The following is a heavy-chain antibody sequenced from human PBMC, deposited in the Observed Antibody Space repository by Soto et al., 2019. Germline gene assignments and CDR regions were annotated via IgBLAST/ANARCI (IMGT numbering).Heavy chain of an antibody. J-gene: IGHJ4*02. Sequence: HLVESGGDLVKPGGSLRLSCAASGFMFSSAWMSWVRQAPGKGLEWVGRIKSTRDGGTTDYAPPVKGRFVISRDDSKNTLYLKMNSLKTDDTAVYYCVEGWNDFWGQGTLVAVSS. CDR3: VEGWNDF. CDR1: GFMFSSAW. D-gene: IGHD1-1*01. V-gene: IGHV3-15*01. CDR2: IKSTRDGGTT.